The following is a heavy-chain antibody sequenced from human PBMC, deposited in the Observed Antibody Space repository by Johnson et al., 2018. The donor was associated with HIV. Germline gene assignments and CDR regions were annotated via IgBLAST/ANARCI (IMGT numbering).Heavy chain of an antibody. CDR2: IYSGGDT. CDR3: TRVSSTSWALDI. J-gene: IGHJ3*02. Sequence: EVQLVESGGGLVQPGGSLRLSCAASGFTVSSNYMSWVRQAPGKGLEWVSVIYSGGDTYYSDSVMGRFTISRDTSKNTLYLQMNSLRGDDTAVYYCTRVSSTSWALDIWGQGTLVTVSS. CDR1: GFTVSSNY. V-gene: IGHV3-66*01. D-gene: IGHD2-15*01.